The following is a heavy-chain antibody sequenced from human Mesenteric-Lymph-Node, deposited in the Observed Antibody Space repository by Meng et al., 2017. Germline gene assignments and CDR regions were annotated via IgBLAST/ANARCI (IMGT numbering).Heavy chain of an antibody. CDR2: ISSSGSTI. CDR3: ARATSYSSSWYVPYYSYGKDV. J-gene: IGHJ6*01. V-gene: IGHV3-48*03. D-gene: IGHD6-13*01. Sequence: GESLKISCAASGFTFSSYEMNWVRQAPGKGLEWVSYISSSGSTIYYADSVKGRFTISRDNAKNSLYLKMKNLRAEDTAVYYCARATSYSSSWYVPYYSYGKDVCGQAIT. CDR1: GFTFSSYE.